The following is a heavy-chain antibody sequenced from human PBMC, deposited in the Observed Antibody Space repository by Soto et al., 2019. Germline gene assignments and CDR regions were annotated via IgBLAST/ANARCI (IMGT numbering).Heavy chain of an antibody. V-gene: IGHV2-5*02. J-gene: IGHJ4*02. CDR1: GFSLSTSEVG. D-gene: IGHD3-10*01. CDR2: IYWDDDK. CDR3: AHSRYYGSGYLYYSVY. Sequence: QITLKESGPTLVKPTQTLTLTCTFSGFSLSTSEVGVGWIRQPPGNALEWLALIYWDDDKRYSPSLKSRLTSTKDTSNNQVVLTMANMDPVDRATYYCAHSRYYGSGYLYYSVYWGQGTLVTVSS.